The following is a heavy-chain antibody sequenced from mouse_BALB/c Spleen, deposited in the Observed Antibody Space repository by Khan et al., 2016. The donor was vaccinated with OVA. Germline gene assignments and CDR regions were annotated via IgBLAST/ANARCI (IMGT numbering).Heavy chain of an antibody. CDR1: GYSITSNYA. D-gene: IGHD1-1*01. V-gene: IGHV3-2*02. J-gene: IGHJ4*01. Sequence: EVQLQESGPGLVKPSQSLSLTCTVTGYSITSNYAWNWIRQFPGNKLEWMGYISYSGSTSYNPSLKSRISITRDTSKNQFFLQLSSVTTEDTATYYCARGNYYGYAMDYCGQGTSVTVSS. CDR3: ARGNYYGYAMDY. CDR2: ISYSGST.